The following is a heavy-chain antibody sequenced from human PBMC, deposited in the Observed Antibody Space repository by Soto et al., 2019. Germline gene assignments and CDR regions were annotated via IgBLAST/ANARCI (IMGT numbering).Heavy chain of an antibody. D-gene: IGHD3-10*01. CDR1: GGSISSGGYY. CDR2: IYYSGST. CDR3: ARASLYYYGSGSKKGPPFDY. V-gene: IGHV4-31*03. Sequence: SETLSLTCTVSGGSISSGGYYWSWIRQHPGKGLEWIGYIYYSGSTYYNPSLKSRVTISVDTSKNQFSLKLSSVTAADTAVYYCARASLYYYGSGSKKGPPFDYWGQGTLVTVSS. J-gene: IGHJ4*02.